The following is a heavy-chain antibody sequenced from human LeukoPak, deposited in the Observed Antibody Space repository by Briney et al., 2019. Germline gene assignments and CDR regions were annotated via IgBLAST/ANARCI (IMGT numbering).Heavy chain of an antibody. CDR1: GLTFSTYT. Sequence: GGSLRLSCAASGLTFSTYTMNWVRQAPGKGLEWVSSISSSSSYIYYADSIKGRFTIARDNAKNSLYLQMNSLRPEDTAVYYCARVGPLGDIVVVPAANDYYYYGMDVWGQGTTVTVSS. CDR3: ARVGPLGDIVVVPAANDYYYYGMDV. CDR2: ISSSSSYI. D-gene: IGHD2-2*01. V-gene: IGHV3-21*01. J-gene: IGHJ6*02.